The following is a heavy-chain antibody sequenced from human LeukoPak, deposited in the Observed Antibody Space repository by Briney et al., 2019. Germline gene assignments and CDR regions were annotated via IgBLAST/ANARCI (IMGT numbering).Heavy chain of an antibody. V-gene: IGHV1-18*01. CDR2: ISAYNGNT. CDR1: GYTFTSYG. J-gene: IGHJ5*02. CDR3: ALYSSGWTPTGFDP. Sequence: ASVKVSCKASGYTFTSYGISWVRQAPGQGLEWMGWISAYNGNTNYAQKLQGRVTMTTDTSTSTAYIELRSLRSDDTAVYYCALYSSGWTPTGFDPWGQGTLVTVSS. D-gene: IGHD6-19*01.